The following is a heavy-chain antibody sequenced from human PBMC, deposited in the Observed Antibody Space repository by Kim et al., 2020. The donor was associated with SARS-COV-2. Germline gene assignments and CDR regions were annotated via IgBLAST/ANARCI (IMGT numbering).Heavy chain of an antibody. D-gene: IGHD3-3*01. CDR1: GYAFSSYG. V-gene: IGHV1-18*01. CDR3: APEGGGIILVSGAVDAFD. Sequence: ASVKVSCQASGYAFSSYGVSWVRQAPGQGLEWMGWINTYTGNANYAEDFQGIVTMTTDTSTNTVYMEVRSLSSDDTAVSYCAPEGGGIILVSGAVDAFD. J-gene: IGHJ3*01. CDR2: INTYTGNA.